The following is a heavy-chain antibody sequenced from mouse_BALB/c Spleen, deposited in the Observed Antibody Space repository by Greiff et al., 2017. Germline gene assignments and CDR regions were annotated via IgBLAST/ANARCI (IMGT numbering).Heavy chain of an antibody. Sequence: EVKLQESGPGLVKPSQSLSLTCTVTGYSITSDYAWNWIRQFPGNKLEWMGYISYSGSTSYNPSLKSRISITRDTSKNQFFLQLNSVTTEDTATYYCARIYYYGSSNGWYFDVWGAGTTVTVSS. CDR3: ARIYYYGSSNGWYFDV. D-gene: IGHD1-1*01. CDR1: GYSITSDYA. CDR2: ISYSGST. V-gene: IGHV3-2*02. J-gene: IGHJ1*01.